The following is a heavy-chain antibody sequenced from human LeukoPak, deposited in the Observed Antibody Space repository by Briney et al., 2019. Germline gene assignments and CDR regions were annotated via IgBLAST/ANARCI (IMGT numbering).Heavy chain of an antibody. V-gene: IGHV4-59*11. CDR2: VYNSGIT. CDR3: ARINDCSGSSCFSRWFDP. D-gene: IGHD2-15*01. Sequence: PSETLSLTCTASGGSISGHYWNWIRQPPGKGLEWIGYVYNSGITNYNPSLESRVTVSVDTSKNQFSLRLSSVTAADTAVYYCARINDCSGSSCFSRWFDPWGQGTLITVSS. CDR1: GGSISGHY. J-gene: IGHJ5*02.